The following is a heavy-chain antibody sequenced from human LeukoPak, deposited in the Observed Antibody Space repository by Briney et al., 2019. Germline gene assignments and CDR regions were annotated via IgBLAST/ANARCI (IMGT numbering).Heavy chain of an antibody. CDR1: GGSISSYY. Sequence: SETLSLTCTVSGGSISSYYWGWIRQPPGKGLEWIGSIYYSGSTYYNPSLKSRVTISVDTSKNQFSLKLSSVTAADTAVYYCARHRALYYSSGWDYLDYWGQGILVTVSS. D-gene: IGHD6-19*01. V-gene: IGHV4-39*01. J-gene: IGHJ4*02. CDR2: IYYSGST. CDR3: ARHRALYYSSGWDYLDY.